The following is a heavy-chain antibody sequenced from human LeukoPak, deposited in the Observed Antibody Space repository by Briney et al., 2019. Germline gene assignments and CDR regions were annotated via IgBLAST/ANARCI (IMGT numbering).Heavy chain of an antibody. V-gene: IGHV3-74*01. CDR2: INSDESNT. D-gene: IGHD6-19*01. CDR3: ARASFSGWYPLF. Sequence: AGGSLRLSCAASGFTFSTYWMGWVRQAPGKGLVWVSRINSDESNTSYADSVKGRFTISRDNAKNTLYLQMNSLRAEDTAVYYCARASFSGWYPLFWGQGTLVTVSS. J-gene: IGHJ4*02. CDR1: GFTFSTYW.